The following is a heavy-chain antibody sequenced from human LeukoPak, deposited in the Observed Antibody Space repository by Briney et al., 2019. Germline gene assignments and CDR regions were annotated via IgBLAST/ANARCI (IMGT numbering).Heavy chain of an antibody. D-gene: IGHD6-13*01. CDR3: ARVDSSSWYRDY. CDR2: IYYSGST. Sequence: PSQTLSLTCTVSGGSISSGDYYWRWIRQPPGKGLEWIGYIYYSGSTYYNPSLKSRVTISVDTSKNQFSLKLSSVTAADTAVYYCARVDSSSWYRDYWGQGTLVTVSS. J-gene: IGHJ4*02. CDR1: GGSISSGDYY. V-gene: IGHV4-30-4*01.